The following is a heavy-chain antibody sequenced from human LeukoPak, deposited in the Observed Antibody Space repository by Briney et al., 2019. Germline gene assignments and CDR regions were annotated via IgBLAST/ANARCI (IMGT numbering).Heavy chain of an antibody. CDR3: ARVQGFVVVPAANSVTGYYMDV. J-gene: IGHJ6*03. Sequence: TSETLSLTCTVSGGSISSYYWSWIRQPPGKGLEWIGYIYYSGSTNYNPSLKSRVTISVDTSKNQFSLKLSSVTAADTAVYYCARVQGFVVVPAANSVTGYYMDVWGKGTTVTVSS. D-gene: IGHD2-2*01. V-gene: IGHV4-59*01. CDR2: IYYSGST. CDR1: GGSISSYY.